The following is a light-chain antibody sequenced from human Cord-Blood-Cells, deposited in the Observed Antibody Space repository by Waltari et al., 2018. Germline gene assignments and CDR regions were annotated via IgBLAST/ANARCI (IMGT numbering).Light chain of an antibody. Sequence: QSVLTQPPSVSAAPGQKFTISCSGSSSNIGNNYVSWYQQLPGTAPKLLIYEKNKRPSGIPDRFSGSKSGTSATLGITGLQTGDEADYYCGTWDSSLSAEVFGTGTKVTVL. CDR1: SSNIGNNY. V-gene: IGLV1-51*02. J-gene: IGLJ1*01. CDR3: GTWDSSLSAEV. CDR2: EKN.